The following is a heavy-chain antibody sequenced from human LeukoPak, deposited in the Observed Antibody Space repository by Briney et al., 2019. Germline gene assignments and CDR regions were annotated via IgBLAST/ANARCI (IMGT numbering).Heavy chain of an antibody. CDR3: AREHHYSFDY. J-gene: IGHJ4*02. V-gene: IGHV3-48*01. Sequence: GGSLRTFLAASGFIFSTYSINWVRQAPGKGLEWISYISTSSSTISYADSVKGRFTISSDIVKKSLYLQMNSLRAEDTAVYYCAREHHYSFDYWFQASLVTVSS. CDR1: GFIFSTYS. CDR2: ISTSSSTI. D-gene: IGHD2-21*01.